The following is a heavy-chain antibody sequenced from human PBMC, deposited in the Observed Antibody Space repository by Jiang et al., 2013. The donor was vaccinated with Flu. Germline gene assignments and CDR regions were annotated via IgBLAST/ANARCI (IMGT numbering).Heavy chain of an antibody. V-gene: IGHV2-70*01. J-gene: IGHJ4*02. D-gene: IGHD1-20*01. Sequence: IDWDDDKYYSTSLKTRLTISKDTSKNQAVLTMTNMDPVDTATYYCARSGPYNWRWYYFDYWGQGTLVTVSS. CDR2: IDWDDDK. CDR3: ARSGPYNWRWYYFDY.